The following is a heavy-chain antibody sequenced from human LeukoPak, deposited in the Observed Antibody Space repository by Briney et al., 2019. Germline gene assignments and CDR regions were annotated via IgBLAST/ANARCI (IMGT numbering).Heavy chain of an antibody. Sequence: PGGSLRLSCAASEFTFDDYGMSWVRQAPGKGLEWVSGINWNGGSTGYADSVKGRFTISRDNAKNSLYLQMNSLRAEDTAVYYCARDYGKYYYDSSGYYGGFDYWGQGTLVTVSS. V-gene: IGHV3-20*04. CDR3: ARDYGKYYYDSSGYYGGFDY. D-gene: IGHD3-22*01. CDR1: EFTFDDYG. CDR2: INWNGGST. J-gene: IGHJ4*02.